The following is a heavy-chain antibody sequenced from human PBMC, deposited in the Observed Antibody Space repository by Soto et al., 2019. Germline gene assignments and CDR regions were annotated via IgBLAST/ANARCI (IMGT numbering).Heavy chain of an antibody. V-gene: IGHV4-31*03. CDR1: GGSISSGVYY. Sequence: PSETLSLTCTVSGGSISSGVYYWSWIRQHPGKGLEWIGYIYYSGSTYYNPSLKSRVTISVDTSKNQFSLKRSSVTAADTSVYYCARYGSNPFDYWGQGTLVTVSS. CDR3: ARYGSNPFDY. D-gene: IGHD3-10*01. CDR2: IYYSGST. J-gene: IGHJ4*02.